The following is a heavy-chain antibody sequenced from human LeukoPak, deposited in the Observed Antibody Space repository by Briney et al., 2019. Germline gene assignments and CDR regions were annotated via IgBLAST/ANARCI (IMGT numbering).Heavy chain of an antibody. Sequence: PSETLSLICTVSGGSISSYYWSWIRQPAGKGLEWIGRIYTSGSTNYNPSLKSRVTMSVDTSKNQFSLKLSSVTAADTAVYYCARGPKYYSDIPRDKEGWFDPWGQGTLVTVSS. D-gene: IGHD3-10*01. CDR1: GGSISSYY. V-gene: IGHV4-4*07. J-gene: IGHJ5*02. CDR2: IYTSGST. CDR3: ARGPKYYSDIPRDKEGWFDP.